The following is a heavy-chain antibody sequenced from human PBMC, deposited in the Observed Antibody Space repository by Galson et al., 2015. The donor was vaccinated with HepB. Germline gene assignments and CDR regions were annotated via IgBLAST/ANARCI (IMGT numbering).Heavy chain of an antibody. CDR3: ATSLGWKASNL. D-gene: IGHD7-27*01. V-gene: IGHV1-18*04. J-gene: IGHJ3*01. CDR1: GYSFSNYG. Sequence: SVKVSCKASGYSFSNYGISWVRQAPGQGLEWLGWSSAYRDKANYAQIVQGRLIMTEDTSTDTAYMELSSLTSDDTAVYYCATSLGWKASNLWGHGTVVTVSS. CDR2: SSAYRDKA.